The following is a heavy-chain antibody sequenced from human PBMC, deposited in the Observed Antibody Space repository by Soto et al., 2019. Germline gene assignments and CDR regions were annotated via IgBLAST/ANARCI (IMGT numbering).Heavy chain of an antibody. V-gene: IGHV3-48*02. D-gene: IGHD3-3*01. CDR2: ISSDSGTI. CDR3: ARIMLVDWIFINIDLYRMDV. CDR1: GFTFSSHS. Sequence: EVQLLESGGGLVKPGASLRLSCEASGFTFSSHSMNWVRQAPGKGLQWISYISSDSGTIHYADSVAGRFTVSRDNAKNSLYLQMNGLRDEDTAVYYCARIMLVDWIFINIDLYRMDVWGQGTTVIVSS. J-gene: IGHJ6*02.